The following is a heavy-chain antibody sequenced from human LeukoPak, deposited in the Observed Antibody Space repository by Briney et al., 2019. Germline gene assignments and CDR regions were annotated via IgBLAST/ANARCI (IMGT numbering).Heavy chain of an antibody. CDR2: MRDDGSEE. CDR3: ARDLWLGERGLFFFDY. V-gene: IGHV3-7*01. Sequence: GGSLRLSCAASGFTFRRHWMSWVRQAPGKGLEWVANMRDDGSEEFYVNSVKGRFTISRDNAKNSLYLQMDSLRAEDTAVYYCARDLWLGERGLFFFDYWAREPWSPSPQ. J-gene: IGHJ4*02. CDR1: GFTFRRHW. D-gene: IGHD3-22*01.